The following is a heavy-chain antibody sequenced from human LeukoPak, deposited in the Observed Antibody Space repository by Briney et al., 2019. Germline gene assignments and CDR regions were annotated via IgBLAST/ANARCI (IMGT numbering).Heavy chain of an antibody. Sequence: GGPLRLSCAASGFIFPDYWMHWFRQAPGSELVWVARIRGDGRATTYADSVKGRFTISRDNAMSTVFLQMNSLRAEDTAVYYCTRDLVGATSDFWGQGTLVTVSS. J-gene: IGHJ4*02. CDR3: TRDLVGATSDF. V-gene: IGHV3-74*01. D-gene: IGHD1-26*01. CDR2: IRGDGRAT. CDR1: GFIFPDYW.